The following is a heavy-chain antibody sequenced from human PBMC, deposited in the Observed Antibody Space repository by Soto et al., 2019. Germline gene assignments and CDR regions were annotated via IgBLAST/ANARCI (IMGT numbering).Heavy chain of an antibody. J-gene: IGHJ6*02. CDR2: IDPIDSYT. CDR3: ARRYCSSASCPRNYYGMDV. D-gene: IGHD2-2*01. Sequence: LKISCQGSGYNFASYWISWVRQMPGKGLEWMGRIDPIDSYTNYSPSFQGHVTISADKSISTAYLQWSSLKASDTAMYYCARRYCSSASCPRNYYGMDVWGQGTTVTVSS. V-gene: IGHV5-10-1*01. CDR1: GYNFASYW.